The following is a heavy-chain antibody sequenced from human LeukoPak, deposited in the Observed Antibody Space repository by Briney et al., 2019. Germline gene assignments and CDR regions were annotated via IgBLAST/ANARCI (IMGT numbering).Heavy chain of an antibody. D-gene: IGHD3-22*01. CDR2: INTNTGNP. V-gene: IGHV7-4-1*02. CDR1: GYTFTSYA. J-gene: IGHJ4*02. Sequence: ASVKVSCKASGYTFTSYAMNWVRQAPGQGLEWMGWINTNTGNPTYAQGFTGRFVFSLDTSVSTAYLQISSLKAEDTAVYYCARAPYYYDSSGYQKFDYWGQGTLVTVSS. CDR3: ARAPYYYDSSGYQKFDY.